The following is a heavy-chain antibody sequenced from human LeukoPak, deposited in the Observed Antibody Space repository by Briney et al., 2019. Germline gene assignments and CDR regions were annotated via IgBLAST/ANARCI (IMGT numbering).Heavy chain of an antibody. V-gene: IGHV3-30*02. CDR3: ARAPGRYDYYMAV. CDR2: ILYDGRNK. J-gene: IGHJ6*03. D-gene: IGHD2-2*01. CDR1: GFTFRSYG. Sequence: GGALRLSCAASGFTFRSYGMHGVRQAPGKGREWGAFILYDGRNKYYADSLKGRFTISRDNTKNTLYLQMNSLRAADTAVYYCARAPGRYDYYMAVWGKGTTVTVSS.